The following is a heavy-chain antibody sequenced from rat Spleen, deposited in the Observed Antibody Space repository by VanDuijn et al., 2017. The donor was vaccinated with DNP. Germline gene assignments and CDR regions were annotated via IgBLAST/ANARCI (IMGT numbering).Heavy chain of an antibody. D-gene: IGHD1-11*01. CDR3: ARQPTGRDY. CDR2: INYSGRT. J-gene: IGHJ2*01. Sequence: EVQLQESGPGLVKPSQSLSLTCSVTGYSITSNYWGWIRQFPGNKMEWIGHINYSGRTSYNPSLKSRSAITRDTAKNQCVLQLNAVTTEDTATEDCARQPTGRDYWGQGGRVT. V-gene: IGHV3-1*01. CDR1: GYSITSNY.